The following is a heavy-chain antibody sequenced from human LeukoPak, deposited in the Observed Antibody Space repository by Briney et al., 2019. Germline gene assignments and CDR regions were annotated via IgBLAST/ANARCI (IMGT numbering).Heavy chain of an antibody. CDR2: INPSGGST. D-gene: IGHD6-13*01. Sequence: GASVKVSCKASGYTFTSYYMHWVRQAPGQGLEWMGIINPSGGSTSYAQKFQGRVTMTEDTSTDTAYMELSSLRSEDTAVYYCAVGGIAAAGLYYYYMDVWGKGTTVTVSS. V-gene: IGHV1-46*03. CDR1: GYTFTSYY. J-gene: IGHJ6*03. CDR3: AVGGIAAAGLYYYYMDV.